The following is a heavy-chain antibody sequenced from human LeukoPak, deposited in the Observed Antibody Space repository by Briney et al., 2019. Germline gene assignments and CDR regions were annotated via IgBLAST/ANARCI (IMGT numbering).Heavy chain of an antibody. Sequence: SETLSLTCTVSGDSIRSIPFYCGWIRQPPGKGPEWIGDIYYSGTTYFNESLRSRITISVDTSKNEISLRLGNVTAADTAVYYCARRQYGSSKPRGYDSWGQGTLVTVSS. J-gene: IGHJ4*02. CDR2: IYYSGTT. CDR3: ARRQYGSSKPRGYDS. V-gene: IGHV4-39*01. D-gene: IGHD6-6*01. CDR1: GDSIRSIPFY.